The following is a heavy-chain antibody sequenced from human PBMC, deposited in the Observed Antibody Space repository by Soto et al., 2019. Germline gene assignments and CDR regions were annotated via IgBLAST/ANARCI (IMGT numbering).Heavy chain of an antibody. CDR2: ISSSSSTI. V-gene: IGHV3-48*02. CDR3: ATDYGEALMDV. J-gene: IGHJ6*02. D-gene: IGHD4-17*01. CDR1: GFTFSSYS. Sequence: GESLRFSCAASGFTFSSYSMNWVRQAPGKGLEWVSYISSSSSTIYYADSVKGRFTISRGNAKSSLYLQMTSLRDEDTAVYYCATDYGEALMDVWGQGTTVTVSS.